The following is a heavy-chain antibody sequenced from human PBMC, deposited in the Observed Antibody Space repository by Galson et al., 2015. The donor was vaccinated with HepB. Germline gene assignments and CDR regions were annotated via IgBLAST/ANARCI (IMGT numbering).Heavy chain of an antibody. D-gene: IGHD2-2*01. Sequence: QSGAEVKKPGESLRISCKGSGYSFTSYWISWVRQMPGKGLEWMGRIDPSDSYTNYSPSFQGHVTISADRSISTAYLQWSSLKASDTAMYYCAVRTSYRIRKIDYWGQGTLVTVSS. V-gene: IGHV5-10-1*01. CDR2: IDPSDSYT. CDR3: AVRTSYRIRKIDY. CDR1: GYSFTSYW. J-gene: IGHJ4*02.